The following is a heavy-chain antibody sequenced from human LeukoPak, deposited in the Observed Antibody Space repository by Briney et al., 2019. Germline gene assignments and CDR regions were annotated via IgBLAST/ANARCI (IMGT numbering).Heavy chain of an antibody. J-gene: IGHJ5*02. CDR1: GFTFSSYA. V-gene: IGHV3-23*01. Sequence: GGSLRLSFAASGFTFSSYAMSWVRQAPGKGLEWVSAISGSGGSTYYADSVKGRFTISRDNSKNTLYLQMNSLRAEDTAVYYCASGRAAAGNPFDPWGQGTLVTVSS. D-gene: IGHD6-13*01. CDR3: ASGRAAAGNPFDP. CDR2: ISGSGGST.